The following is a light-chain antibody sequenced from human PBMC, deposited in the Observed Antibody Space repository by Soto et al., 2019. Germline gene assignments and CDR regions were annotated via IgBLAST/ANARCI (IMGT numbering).Light chain of an antibody. CDR2: KAS. J-gene: IGKJ2*01. Sequence: DIQMTQSPSTLSAPVGDRVTITCRASQSISSWLAWYQQKPGKAPKLLIYKASSLESGVPSRFSGSGSGTEFTLTISSLQPDDFATYYCQQYNSYSPYTFGQGTKLEIK. V-gene: IGKV1-5*03. CDR3: QQYNSYSPYT. CDR1: QSISSW.